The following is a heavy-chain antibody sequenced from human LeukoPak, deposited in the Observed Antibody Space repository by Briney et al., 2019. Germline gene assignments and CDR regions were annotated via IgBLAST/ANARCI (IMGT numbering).Heavy chain of an antibody. V-gene: IGHV1-8*01. CDR3: ARDGIAAAGTSIDY. J-gene: IGHJ4*02. D-gene: IGHD6-13*01. Sequence: ASVKVSCKASGYTFTSYDINWVRQATGQGLEWMGWMNPNSGNTGYAQKFQGRVTMTRNTSISTAYMELRSLRSDDTAVYYCARDGIAAAGTSIDYWGQGTLVTVSS. CDR1: GYTFTSYD. CDR2: MNPNSGNT.